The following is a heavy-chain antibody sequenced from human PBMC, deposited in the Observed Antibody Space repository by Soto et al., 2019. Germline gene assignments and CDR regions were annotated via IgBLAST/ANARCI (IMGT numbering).Heavy chain of an antibody. D-gene: IGHD6-19*01. CDR1: GYTLIELS. CDR2: FDPENGER. J-gene: IGHJ6*02. Sequence: ASVKVSCKVSGYTLIELSMHWVRQAPGKGLEWMGRFDPENGERIYAQKFQGRVTMTEDTSTDTAYMELSSLRSEDTAVYYCATDHQWLGDYYYGMDVCGQGTTVTVSS. CDR3: ATDHQWLGDYYYGMDV. V-gene: IGHV1-24*01.